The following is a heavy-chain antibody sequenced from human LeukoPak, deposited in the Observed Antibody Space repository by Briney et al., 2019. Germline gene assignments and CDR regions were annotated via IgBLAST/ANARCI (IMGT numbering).Heavy chain of an antibody. CDR1: GGSISSSSYY. D-gene: IGHD3-22*01. CDR3: ARHPRTLITMIVVVITDAFDI. CDR2: IYYSGST. Sequence: PSETLSLTCTVSGGSISSSSYYWGWTRQPPGKGLEWIGSIYYSGSTYYNPSLKSRVTISVDTSKNQFSLKLSSVTAADTAVYYCARHPRTLITMIVVVITDAFDIWGQGTMVTVSS. J-gene: IGHJ3*02. V-gene: IGHV4-39*01.